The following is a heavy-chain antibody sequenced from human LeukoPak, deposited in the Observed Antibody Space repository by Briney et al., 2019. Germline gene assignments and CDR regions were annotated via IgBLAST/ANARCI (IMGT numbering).Heavy chain of an antibody. CDR2: INLSGGST. CDR3: ARDYVDDIPMIKDY. D-gene: IGHD2-8*01. Sequence: GASVKVSCKASGYTFTSYYMHWVRQAPGQGLERMGLINLSGGSTTYAQRFQGRVTLTRDTSTSTVYMELSSLRSEDTAVYYCARDYVDDIPMIKDYWGQGTLVTVSS. J-gene: IGHJ4*02. CDR1: GYTFTSYY. V-gene: IGHV1-46*01.